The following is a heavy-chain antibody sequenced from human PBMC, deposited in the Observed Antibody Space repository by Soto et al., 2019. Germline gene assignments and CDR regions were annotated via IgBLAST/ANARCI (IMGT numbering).Heavy chain of an antibody. CDR1: GFSFAGYA. D-gene: IGHD3-9*01. J-gene: IGHJ4*02. CDR2: ISGGGGST. V-gene: IGHV3-23*01. CDR3: AKTETFNGYYNAFDY. Sequence: GGSLRLSCAASGFSFAGYALTWARLAPGKGLEWVASISGGGGSTYYTDSVKGRFSISRDNSNRVVYLQMGSLTAGDTAVYYCAKTETFNGYYNAFDYWGQGTRVTVSS.